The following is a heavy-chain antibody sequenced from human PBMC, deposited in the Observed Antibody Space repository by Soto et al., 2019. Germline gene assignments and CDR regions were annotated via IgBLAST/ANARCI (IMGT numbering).Heavy chain of an antibody. CDR2: IYYSGST. V-gene: IGHV4-39*01. Sequence: QLQLQESGPGLVKPSETLSLTCTVSGGSISSSSYYWGWIRQPPGKGLEWIGSIYYSGSTYYNPALNSRVTISVDTSKNQFSLKLSSVTAADTAVYYCARHRTIVVVPAAILDWFDPWGQGTLVTVSS. CDR1: GGSISSSSYY. CDR3: ARHRTIVVVPAAILDWFDP. D-gene: IGHD2-2*02. J-gene: IGHJ5*02.